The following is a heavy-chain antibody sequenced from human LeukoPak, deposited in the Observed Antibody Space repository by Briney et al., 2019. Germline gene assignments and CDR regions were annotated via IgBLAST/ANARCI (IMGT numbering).Heavy chain of an antibody. D-gene: IGHD1-26*01. V-gene: IGHV3-23*01. CDR2: ISGSGGST. J-gene: IGHJ3*02. CDR1: GFTFSSYA. CDR3: AREGARWEPSFSAFDI. Sequence: GGSLRLSCAASGFTFSSYAMSWVRQAQGKGLEWVSAISGSGGSTYYADSVKGRFTISRDNAKNSLYLQMNSLRAEDTAVYYCAREGARWEPSFSAFDIWGQGTMVTVSS.